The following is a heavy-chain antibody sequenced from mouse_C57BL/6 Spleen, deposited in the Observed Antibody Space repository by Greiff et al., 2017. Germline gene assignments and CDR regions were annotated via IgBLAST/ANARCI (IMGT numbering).Heavy chain of an antibody. Sequence: QVHVKQPGTELVKPGASVKLSCKASGYTFTSYWMHWVKQRPGQGLEWIGNINPSNGGTNYNEKFKSKATLTVDKSSSTAYMQLSSLTSEDSAVYYCARQRGYYYGKGDYWGQGTTLTVSS. V-gene: IGHV1-53*01. CDR2: INPSNGGT. D-gene: IGHD1-1*01. CDR1: GYTFTSYW. CDR3: ARQRGYYYGKGDY. J-gene: IGHJ2*01.